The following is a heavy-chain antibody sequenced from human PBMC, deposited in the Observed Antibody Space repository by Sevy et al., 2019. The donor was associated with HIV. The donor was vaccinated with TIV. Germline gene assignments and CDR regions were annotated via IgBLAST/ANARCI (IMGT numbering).Heavy chain of an antibody. Sequence: ASVKVSCKAFGYTFTSYDINWVRQATGQGLEWMGWMSSNSRKRGYLQKFQGRVTMTWNTSISTAYMELNNLKSEDTAVYFCARGRLIFDSWGQGTVVTVSS. D-gene: IGHD2-21*01. CDR2: MSSNSRKR. J-gene: IGHJ4*02. CDR1: GYTFTSYD. V-gene: IGHV1-8*01. CDR3: ARGRLIFDS.